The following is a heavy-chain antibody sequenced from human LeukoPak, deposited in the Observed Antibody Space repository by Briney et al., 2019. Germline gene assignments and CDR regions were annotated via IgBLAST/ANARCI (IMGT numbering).Heavy chain of an antibody. D-gene: IGHD6-13*01. Sequence: GGSLRLSCAASGFTFSSYAMHWVRQAPGKGLEWVAVISYDGSNKYYADSVKGRFTISRDNSKNTLYLQMNSLRAEDTAVYYCASAYSSSWCGYAFDIWGQGTMVTVSS. J-gene: IGHJ3*02. CDR3: ASAYSSSWCGYAFDI. V-gene: IGHV3-30-3*01. CDR1: GFTFSSYA. CDR2: ISYDGSNK.